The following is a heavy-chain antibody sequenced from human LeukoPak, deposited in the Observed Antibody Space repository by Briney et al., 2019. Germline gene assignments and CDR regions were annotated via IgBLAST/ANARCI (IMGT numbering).Heavy chain of an antibody. CDR3: ARVYCSSTSCPLYYYYGMDV. J-gene: IGHJ6*02. Sequence: ASVKVSCKASQYSFTDYAVHWVRQAPGQRLEWMGWIDAGNGKTKYSQSFQGRLTIIRDTSATTAYMELSGLTSEDTARYYCARVYCSSTSCPLYYYYGMDVWGQGTTVTVSS. D-gene: IGHD2-2*01. CDR2: IDAGNGKT. CDR1: QYSFTDYA. V-gene: IGHV1-3*01.